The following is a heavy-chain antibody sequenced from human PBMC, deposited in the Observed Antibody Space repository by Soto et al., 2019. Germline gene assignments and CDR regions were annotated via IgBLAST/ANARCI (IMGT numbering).Heavy chain of an antibody. CDR1: GGDFINYG. CDR2: IIPIFRSA. D-gene: IGHD3-22*01. J-gene: IGHJ4*02. Sequence: QVQLVQSGAEVKKPGSSVKASCKASGGDFINYGISWVRQAPGQGLEWMGGIIPIFRSANYAQKFQGRVTIAADESTTTAYMELTTLTSEDTVVYYCARDRYYDGVGYHYESAYWGQGTLVTVSS. V-gene: IGHV1-69*01. CDR3: ARDRYYDGVGYHYESAY.